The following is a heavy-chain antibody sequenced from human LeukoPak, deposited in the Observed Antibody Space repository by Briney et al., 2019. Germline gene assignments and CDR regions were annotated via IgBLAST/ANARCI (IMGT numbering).Heavy chain of an antibody. CDR3: TRGGIVATVGYSFDI. V-gene: IGHV3-49*04. CDR2: IRSKTFGWTT. D-gene: IGHD5-12*01. Sequence: PGGSLRLSCAASGFAFSSYAMHWVRQAPGKGLEWVGLIRSKTFGWTTEYAASVKGRFTISRDNSESIAYLQMNSLTTEDTAVYYCTRGGIVATVGYSFDIWGQGTVVTVSS. CDR1: GFAFSSYA. J-gene: IGHJ3*02.